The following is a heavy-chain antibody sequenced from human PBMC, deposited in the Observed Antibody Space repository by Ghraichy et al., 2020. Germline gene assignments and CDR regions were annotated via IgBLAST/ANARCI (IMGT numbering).Heavy chain of an antibody. J-gene: IGHJ4*02. V-gene: IGHV2-5*02. CDR2: IYWDDDK. CDR3: AHTPLGYYYDSSGTFDY. D-gene: IGHD3-22*01. CDR1: GFSLSTSGVG. Sequence: SGPTLVKPTQTLTLTCTFSGFSLSTSGVGVGWIRQPPGKALEWLALIYWDDDKRYSPSLKSRLTITKDTSKNQVVLTMTNMDPVDTATYYCAHTPLGYYYDSSGTFDYWGQGTLVTVSS.